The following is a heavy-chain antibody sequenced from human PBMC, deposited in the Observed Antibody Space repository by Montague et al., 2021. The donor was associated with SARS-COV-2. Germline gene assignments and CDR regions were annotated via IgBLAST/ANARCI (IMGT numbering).Heavy chain of an antibody. Sequence: SETLSLTCAVYGGSFSAYYWSWIRQPPGRGLEWIGEINHSGTTTYNSSLKGRLSMSVDTSKNQFSVNLSSVTAADTAVYFCSRTYRGTFDFWGQGILVTVSS. CDR2: INHSGTT. V-gene: IGHV4-34*01. J-gene: IGHJ4*02. CDR3: SRTYRGTFDF. D-gene: IGHD3-16*01. CDR1: GGSFSAYY.